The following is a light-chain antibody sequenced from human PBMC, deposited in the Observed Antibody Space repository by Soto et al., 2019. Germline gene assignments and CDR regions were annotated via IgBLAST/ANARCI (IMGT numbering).Light chain of an antibody. CDR3: CSYAGSSTAYV. Sequence: QSVLTQPASVSGAPGQSITISCPGTSRDVGSYNLVSWYQQHPGKAPKLMIYEVSKRPSGVSNRFSGSKSGNTASLTISGLQAEDEADYYCCSYAGSSTAYVFGTGTKVTVL. CDR1: SRDVGSYNL. J-gene: IGLJ1*01. V-gene: IGLV2-23*02. CDR2: EVS.